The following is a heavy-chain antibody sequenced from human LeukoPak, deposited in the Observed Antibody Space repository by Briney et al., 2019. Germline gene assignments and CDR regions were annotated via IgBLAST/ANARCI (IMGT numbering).Heavy chain of an antibody. D-gene: IGHD5-24*01. J-gene: IGHJ4*02. Sequence: PGGSLRLSCAASGFTFDDYAMHWVRQAPGKGLEWVSLISGDGGRTYYADSVKGRFTISRDNSRDTLYVQMHSLRAEDAAVYYCAKSHSEAQRGYFDYWGQGTLVTVSS. CDR1: GFTFDDYA. CDR2: ISGDGGRT. CDR3: AKSHSEAQRGYFDY. V-gene: IGHV3-43*02.